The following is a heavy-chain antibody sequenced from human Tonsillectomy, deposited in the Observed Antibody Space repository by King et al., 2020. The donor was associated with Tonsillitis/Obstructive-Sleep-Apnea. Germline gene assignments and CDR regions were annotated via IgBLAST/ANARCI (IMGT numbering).Heavy chain of an antibody. J-gene: IGHJ4*02. CDR3: ARDLSIAYFDY. V-gene: IGHV3-21*01. CDR1: AFAFEYYT. CDR2: IDAIGNHV. Sequence: VQLVESGGGLVKPGGSLMLSCEASAFAFEYYTFDWVRQAPGKGLEWVSSIDAIGNHVYYADSVKGRFTISRDNAKKSLYLEMTSLRADDTAVYYCARDLSIAYFDYWGQGTLVTVSS.